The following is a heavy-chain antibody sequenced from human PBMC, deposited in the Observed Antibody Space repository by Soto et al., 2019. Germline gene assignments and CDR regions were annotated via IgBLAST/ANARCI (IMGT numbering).Heavy chain of an antibody. D-gene: IGHD2-15*01. J-gene: IGHJ2*01. CDR2: IWYDGSNK. Sequence: GGSLRLSCAASGFTFSSYGMHWVRQAPGKGLEWVAVIWYDGSNKYYADSVKGRFTISRDNSKNTLYLQMNSLRAEDTAVYYCARPYAPPEYCSGGSCYAADGYFDLWGRGTLVTVSS. CDR1: GFTFSSYG. V-gene: IGHV3-33*01. CDR3: ARPYAPPEYCSGGSCYAADGYFDL.